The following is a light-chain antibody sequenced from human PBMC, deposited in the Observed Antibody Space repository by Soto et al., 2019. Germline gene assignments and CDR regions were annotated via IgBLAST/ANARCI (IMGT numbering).Light chain of an antibody. V-gene: IGKV1-33*01. J-gene: IGKJ5*01. CDR2: DAS. CDR1: QDIKKF. CDR3: QAFDNLPSIT. Sequence: DIQMTQSPSSLSASVGDRVTITCQASQDIKKFLNWYQQKPGKVPKLLIHDASTLETGVPSRFSGSGSGTDFTFIINSLQPEDFATYFCQAFDNLPSITFGQGTRLEIK.